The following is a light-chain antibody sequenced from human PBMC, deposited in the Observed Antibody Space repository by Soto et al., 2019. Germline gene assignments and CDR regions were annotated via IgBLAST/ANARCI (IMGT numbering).Light chain of an antibody. CDR1: SSNSGAGYD. CDR3: QSYDSSLSGSL. V-gene: IGLV1-40*01. Sequence: QSVLTQPPSVSGAPGQRVTISCTGSSSNSGAGYDVHWYQQFPGTAPKLLLYDNNYRPSGVPDRFSGSKSGSSASLAISGLQAVDEADYYCQSYDSSLSGSLFGGGTKVTVL. J-gene: IGLJ2*01. CDR2: DNN.